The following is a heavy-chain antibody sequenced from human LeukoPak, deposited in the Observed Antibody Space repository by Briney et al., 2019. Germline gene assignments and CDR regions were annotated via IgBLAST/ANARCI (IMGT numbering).Heavy chain of an antibody. J-gene: IGHJ4*02. V-gene: IGHV1-18*01. Sequence: GASVKVSCKASGYTFTSYGITWVRQAPGQGLEWMGWVSAYADNTNYVQRIQGRVTMTTDTYTSTAYMELRSLRSDDTAVYYCARDCIGCHGFDYWGQGTLVTVSS. CDR1: GYTFTSYG. CDR3: ARDCIGCHGFDY. CDR2: VSAYADNT. D-gene: IGHD2-15*01.